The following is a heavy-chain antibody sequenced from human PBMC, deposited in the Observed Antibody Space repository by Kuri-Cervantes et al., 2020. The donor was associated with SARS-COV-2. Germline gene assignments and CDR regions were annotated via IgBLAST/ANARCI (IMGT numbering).Heavy chain of an antibody. J-gene: IGHJ5*02. V-gene: IGHV4-39*01. CDR3: ARQMMSSITIFGVVITRNWFDP. CDR2: IYYSGST. Sequence: SETLSLTCTVSGGSISSSSYYWGWIRQPPGKGLEWIGSIYYSGSTYYNPSLKSRVTTSVDTSKNQFSLKLSSVTAADTAVYYCARQMMSSITIFGVVITRNWFDPWGQGTLVTVSS. CDR1: GGSISSSSYY. D-gene: IGHD3-3*01.